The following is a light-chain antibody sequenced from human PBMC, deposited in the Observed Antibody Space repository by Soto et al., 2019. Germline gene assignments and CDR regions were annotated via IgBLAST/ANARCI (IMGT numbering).Light chain of an antibody. Sequence: QAALTQPPSASGSPGQSVTISCTGTSNDVGAYNYVSWYQQHPGKAPKVMIYEVNKRPSGVPDRFSGSKSGNTASLTVSGLQAEDEADYYCSSFAVSNSFVFGTGTKVTVL. CDR2: EVN. CDR1: SNDVGAYNY. CDR3: SSFAVSNSFV. J-gene: IGLJ1*01. V-gene: IGLV2-8*01.